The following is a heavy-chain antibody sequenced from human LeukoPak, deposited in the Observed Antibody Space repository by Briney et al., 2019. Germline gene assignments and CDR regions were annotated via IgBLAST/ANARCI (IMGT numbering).Heavy chain of an antibody. J-gene: IGHJ6*02. CDR2: INPTGGST. CDR1: GYTFPSYF. Sequence: ASVKVSCKASGYTFPSYFMHWVRQAPGQGLEWMGIINPTGGSTTYAQKFQGRVTMTRDTSTSTVYMELSSLRSDDTAVYYCARDRYDFWSGYQDYYYYGMDVWGQGTTVTVSS. D-gene: IGHD3-3*01. CDR3: ARDRYDFWSGYQDYYYYGMDV. V-gene: IGHV1-46*01.